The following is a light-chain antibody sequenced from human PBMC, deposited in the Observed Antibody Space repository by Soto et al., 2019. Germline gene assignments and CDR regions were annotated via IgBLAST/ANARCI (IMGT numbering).Light chain of an antibody. CDR2: GAS. V-gene: IGKV3-20*01. CDR1: QSVSSSY. J-gene: IGKJ1*01. Sequence: TQTPGKQSGSAAERASISCRATQSVSSSYLAWYQQKPGQAPRLLIYGASNRATGIPDRFSGSGSGTDFTLTISRLEPEDFAVYYCQQYGSSPQTFGQGTKVDIK. CDR3: QQYGSSPQT.